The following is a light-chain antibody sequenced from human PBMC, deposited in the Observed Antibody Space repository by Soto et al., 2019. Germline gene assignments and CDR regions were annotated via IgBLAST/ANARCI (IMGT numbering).Light chain of an antibody. J-gene: IGKJ2*01. CDR3: QQYNSYSGT. CDR2: KAS. CDR1: QSISSW. V-gene: IGKV1-5*03. Sequence: DIQMTQSPSTLSASVGDRVTITCRASQSISSWLAWFQQKPGKAPNLLIYKASSLESGVPSRFSVSGSGTEFTLTISSLQPDDFATYYCQQYNSYSGTFGQGTKLEIK.